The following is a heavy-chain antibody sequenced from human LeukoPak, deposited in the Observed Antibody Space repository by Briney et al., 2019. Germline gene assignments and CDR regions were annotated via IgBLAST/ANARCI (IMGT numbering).Heavy chain of an antibody. CDR3: AKDSSSWPKTIDY. CDR2: ISGSGGST. D-gene: IGHD6-13*01. Sequence: HAGGSLRLSCAASGFTFSSYAMSWVRQAPGKGLEWVSAISGSGGSTYYADSVKGRFTIPRDNSKNTLYLQMNSLRAEDTAVYYCAKDSSSWPKTIDYWGQGTLVTVSS. CDR1: GFTFSSYA. V-gene: IGHV3-23*01. J-gene: IGHJ4*02.